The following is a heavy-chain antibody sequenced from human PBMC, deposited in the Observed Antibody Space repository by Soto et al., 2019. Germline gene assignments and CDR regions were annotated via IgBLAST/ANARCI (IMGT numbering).Heavy chain of an antibody. D-gene: IGHD1-20*01. CDR2: IKPDGSEQ. CDR1: EFTFDKYY. Sequence: GGSLRLSCAASEFTFDKYYMTWVRQAPGKGPEWVANIKPDGSEQYYVDSVKGRFTISRDNANNSLYLQMNSLRAEDTAVYFCARGNWNYYSGLDVWGQGTTVTVYS. CDR3: ARGNWNYYSGLDV. J-gene: IGHJ6*02. V-gene: IGHV3-7*01.